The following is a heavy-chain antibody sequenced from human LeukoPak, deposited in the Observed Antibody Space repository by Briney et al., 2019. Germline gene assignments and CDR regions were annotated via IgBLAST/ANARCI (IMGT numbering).Heavy chain of an antibody. CDR1: GFTFSSYA. CDR2: ISGSGGST. D-gene: IGHD3-10*01. Sequence: GGSLRLSCAASGFTFSSYAMSWVRQAPGKGLEWVSAISGSGGSTYCADSVKGRFTISRDNSKNTLYLQMNSLRAEDTAVYYCAKEGGGSGSYYSDYYYYYMDVWGKGTTVTVSS. CDR3: AKEGGGSGSYYSDYYYYYMDV. V-gene: IGHV3-23*01. J-gene: IGHJ6*03.